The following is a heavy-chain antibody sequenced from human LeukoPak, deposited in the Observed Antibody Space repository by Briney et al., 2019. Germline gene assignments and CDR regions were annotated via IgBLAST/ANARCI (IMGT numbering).Heavy chain of an antibody. CDR1: GFTFSSYS. J-gene: IGHJ3*02. V-gene: IGHV3-21*01. Sequence: GGSLRLSCAASGFTFSSYSMNWVRQAPGKGLEWVSSISSSSSYIYYADSVMGRFTISRDNAKNSLYLQMNSLRPEDTAVYYCARDANTGDALDIWGQGTMVTVSS. CDR3: ARDANTGDALDI. D-gene: IGHD4/OR15-4a*01. CDR2: ISSSSSYI.